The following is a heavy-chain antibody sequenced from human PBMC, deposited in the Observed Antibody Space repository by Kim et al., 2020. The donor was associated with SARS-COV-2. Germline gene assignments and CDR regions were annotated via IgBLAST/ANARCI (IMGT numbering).Heavy chain of an antibody. J-gene: IGHJ4*02. V-gene: IGHV3-33*01. Sequence: GGSLRLSCAASGFTFSSFGMHWVRQAPGKGLEWVACIWYDGGNKWYVDSVKGRFTISRDNSKNTLYLQMNSLRVEDTAVYYCARDVDYGKPVDYWGQGTLVTVS. CDR3: ARDVDYGKPVDY. D-gene: IGHD4-17*01. CDR2: IWYDGGNK. CDR1: GFTFSSFG.